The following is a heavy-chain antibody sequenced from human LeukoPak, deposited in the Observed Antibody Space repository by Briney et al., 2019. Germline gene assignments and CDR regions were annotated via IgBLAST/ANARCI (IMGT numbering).Heavy chain of an antibody. CDR2: INAGNGNT. V-gene: IGHV1-3*01. CDR1: GYTFTNYA. D-gene: IGHD3-3*01. CDR3: ARGIWSSHRADYYLDQ. Sequence: ASVKVSCKASGYTFTNYAIHWVRQAPGQRPEWMGWINAGNGNTKYSQTFQDRVTVTRDKSASTAYMELSSLRSEDTAVYYCARGIWSSHRADYYLDQWGQGTLVAVSS. J-gene: IGHJ4*02.